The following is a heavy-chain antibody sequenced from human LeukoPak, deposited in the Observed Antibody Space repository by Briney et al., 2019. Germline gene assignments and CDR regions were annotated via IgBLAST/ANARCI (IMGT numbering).Heavy chain of an antibody. D-gene: IGHD1-26*01. V-gene: IGHV1-46*01. Sequence: ASVKISCKASGYTFTSYYMHWVRQAPGQGLEWMGIINPSGGSTSYAQKFQGRVTTTRDTSTSTVYMELSSPRSEDTAVYYCAIRERSDAFDIWGQGTMVTVSS. J-gene: IGHJ3*02. CDR2: INPSGGST. CDR1: GYTFTSYY. CDR3: AIRERSDAFDI.